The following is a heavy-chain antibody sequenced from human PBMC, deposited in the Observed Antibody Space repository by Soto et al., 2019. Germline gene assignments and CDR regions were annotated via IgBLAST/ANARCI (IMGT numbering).Heavy chain of an antibody. Sequence: QVQLVQSGAEVKKPGSPVKVSCKASGGTFSSYAISWVRQAPGQGLEWMGGIIPIFGTANYAQKFQGRVTITADESTSTAYMELSSLRSEDTAVYYCARDYRGIVGATTTYYFDYWGQGTLVTVSS. CDR2: IIPIFGTA. J-gene: IGHJ4*02. CDR3: ARDYRGIVGATTTYYFDY. D-gene: IGHD1-26*01. V-gene: IGHV1-69*01. CDR1: GGTFSSYA.